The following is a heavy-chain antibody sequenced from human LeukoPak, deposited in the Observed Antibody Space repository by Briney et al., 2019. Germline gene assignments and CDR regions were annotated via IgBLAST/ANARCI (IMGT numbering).Heavy chain of an antibody. CDR1: GFTFSSYG. CDR3: AKEKATDAFDI. J-gene: IGHJ3*02. CDR2: IWYDGSNK. Sequence: PGGSLRLSCAASGFTFSSYGMHWVRQAPGKGLEWVAVIWYDGSNKYYADSVKGRFTISRDNSKNTLYLQMNSLRAEDTAVYYCAKEKATDAFDIWGQGTMVTVSS. V-gene: IGHV3-33*06.